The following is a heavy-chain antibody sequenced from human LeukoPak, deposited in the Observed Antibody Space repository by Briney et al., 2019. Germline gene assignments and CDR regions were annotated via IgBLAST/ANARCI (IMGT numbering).Heavy chain of an antibody. CDR2: IYYSGRT. CDR1: GYSISSGYY. V-gene: IGHV4-38-2*01. Sequence: SETLSLTCAVSGYSISSGYYWGWIRQPPGKGLEWIGSIYYSGRTYYNPSLKSRVTISVDTSKNQFSLKLSSVTAADTAVYYCARTSGPWGNWFDPWGQGTLVTVSS. D-gene: IGHD5-12*01. CDR3: ARTSGPWGNWFDP. J-gene: IGHJ5*02.